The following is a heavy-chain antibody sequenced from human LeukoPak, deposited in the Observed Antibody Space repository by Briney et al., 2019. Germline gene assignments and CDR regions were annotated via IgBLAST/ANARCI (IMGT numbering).Heavy chain of an antibody. D-gene: IGHD4-17*01. CDR3: ALFHYGDPIFDY. CDR2: INPNSGDT. J-gene: IGHJ4*02. Sequence: GASVKVSCKASGYTFTSYGISWVRQAPGQGLEWMGWINPNSGDTNYAQKFQGRVTMTRDTSISTAYMELSRLRSDDTAVYYCALFHYGDPIFDYWGQGPLVTVSS. CDR1: GYTFTSYG. V-gene: IGHV1-2*02.